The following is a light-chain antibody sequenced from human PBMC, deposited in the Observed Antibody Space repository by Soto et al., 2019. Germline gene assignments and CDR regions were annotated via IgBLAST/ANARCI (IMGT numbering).Light chain of an antibody. V-gene: IGLV2-14*01. CDR2: RVN. Sequence: QSALTLPASVSGSPRQSITISCTDTSSDVCSYTYVSWYQQHPGKAPKLMIYRVNNRPSGVSNRFSGSKSGNTASLTISGLQAEDEADYYCSSYTSSSTLYVFGTGTKVTVL. CDR1: SSDVCSYTY. J-gene: IGLJ1*01. CDR3: SSYTSSSTLYV.